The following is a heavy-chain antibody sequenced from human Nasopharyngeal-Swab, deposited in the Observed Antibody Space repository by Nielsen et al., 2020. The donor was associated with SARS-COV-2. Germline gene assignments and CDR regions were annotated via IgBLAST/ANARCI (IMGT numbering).Heavy chain of an antibody. V-gene: IGHV3-21*01. Sequence: GGSLRLSCAASGFTFSSYSMNWVRQAPGKGLEWVSSISSSSSYIYYADSVEGRFTISRDNAKNSLYLQMNSLRAEDTAVYYCARVYYYDSSGATTELTTYYYGMDVRGQGTTVTVSS. J-gene: IGHJ6*02. D-gene: IGHD3-22*01. CDR3: ARVYYYDSSGATTELTTYYYGMDV. CDR2: ISSSSSYI. CDR1: GFTFSSYS.